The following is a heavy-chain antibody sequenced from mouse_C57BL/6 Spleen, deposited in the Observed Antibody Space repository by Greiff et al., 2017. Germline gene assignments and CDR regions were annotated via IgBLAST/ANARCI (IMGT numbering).Heavy chain of an antibody. CDR1: GYTFTSYW. CDR2: IHPNSGST. J-gene: IGHJ4*01. Sequence: QVQLKQPGAELVKPGASVKLSCKASGYTFTSYWMHWVKQRPGQGLEWIGMIHPNSGSTNYNEKFKSKATLTVDKSSSTAYMQLSSLTSEDSAVYYCARWDYDDYYAMDYWGQGTSVTVSS. CDR3: ARWDYDDYYAMDY. V-gene: IGHV1-64*01. D-gene: IGHD2-4*01.